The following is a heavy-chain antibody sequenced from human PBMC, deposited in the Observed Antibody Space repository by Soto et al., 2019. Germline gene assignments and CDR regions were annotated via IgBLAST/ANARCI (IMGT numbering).Heavy chain of an antibody. CDR2: ISAYNGNT. Sequence: GRPVKVSCKASGDTFTGHGVSWVRQANGQGLEWMGWISAYNGNTNYAQKFQGRVTITADESTSTAYMELSSLRSEDTAVYYCARVREILTGYFAFDYWGQGTLVTVSS. V-gene: IGHV1-18*01. J-gene: IGHJ4*02. CDR3: ARVREILTGYFAFDY. CDR1: GDTFTGHG. D-gene: IGHD3-9*01.